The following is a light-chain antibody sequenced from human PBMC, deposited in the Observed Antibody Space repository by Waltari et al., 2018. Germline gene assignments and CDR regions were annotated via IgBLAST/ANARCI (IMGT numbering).Light chain of an antibody. CDR2: RAS. Sequence: DIVMTQSPDSLAVSLGERAPLNCKSRQSVFYSSKNKNYLAWYQQKPGQAPKLLIYRASTRESGVPDRFSGSGSGTDFTLTISSLQAEDVAVYYCQQYYGNPRTFGQGTKLEIK. CDR3: QQYYGNPRT. J-gene: IGKJ2*01. CDR1: QSVFYSSKNKNY. V-gene: IGKV4-1*01.